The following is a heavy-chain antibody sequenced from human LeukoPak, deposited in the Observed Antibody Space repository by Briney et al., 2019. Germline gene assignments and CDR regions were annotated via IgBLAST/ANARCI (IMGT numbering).Heavy chain of an antibody. D-gene: IGHD3-9*01. J-gene: IGHJ4*02. CDR2: IFHSGTT. Sequence: SETLSLTCTVSGGSISSNSYYWDWIRQPPGKGLEWIGSIFHSGTTYYNPSLKSRVTMSVDTSKNQFSLKLTSVTAADTAVYYCARHSRREVLTGSQFDYWGQGTLVTVSS. V-gene: IGHV4-39*01. CDR1: GGSISSNSYY. CDR3: ARHSRREVLTGSQFDY.